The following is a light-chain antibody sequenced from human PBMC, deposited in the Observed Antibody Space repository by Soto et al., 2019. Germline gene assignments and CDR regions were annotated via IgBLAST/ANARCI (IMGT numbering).Light chain of an antibody. J-gene: IGKJ1*01. CDR2: DAS. V-gene: IGKV1-39*01. CDR3: QQSYSTPPWT. CDR1: QSIRSY. Sequence: DIQLTQSPSSLSASVGDKVTITCRASQSIRSYLNWVQQKPGKAPKLLIYDASSLQTGVPSRFSGSGSGTDFSLTISSLQPVDFATYYCQQSYSTPPWTFGQGTKVDIK.